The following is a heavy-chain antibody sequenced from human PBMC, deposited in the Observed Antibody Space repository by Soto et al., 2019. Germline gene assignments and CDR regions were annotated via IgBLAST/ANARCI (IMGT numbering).Heavy chain of an antibody. CDR1: GFTVSTKY. CDR3: TRDDVYCDGGGWHGAPMDV. V-gene: IGHV3-66*01. CDR2: IQSGGST. D-gene: IGHD2-15*01. Sequence: PGGSLRLSCAASGFTVSTKYMSWVRQAPGKGLEWVSLIQSGGSTYYAGSVEGRFTISRDNSENMLFLQMNFLRVEDTAMYYCTRDDVYCDGGGWHGAPMDVWGKGTTVTVSS. J-gene: IGHJ6*03.